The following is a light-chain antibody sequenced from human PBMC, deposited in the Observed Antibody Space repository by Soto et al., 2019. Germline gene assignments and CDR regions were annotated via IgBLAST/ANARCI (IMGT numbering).Light chain of an antibody. V-gene: IGKV4-1*01. CDR3: QQYYSTPCT. J-gene: IGKJ2*01. CDR2: WAS. Sequence: DIVMTQSPDSLAVSLGERATINCKSSQSVLYSSNNKNYLAWYQQKPGQPPKLLIYWASTRESGVPDRFSGSGSGTDFTHTISSLHAEDGAVYYCQQYYSTPCTFGQGTKLEIK. CDR1: QSVLYSSNNKNY.